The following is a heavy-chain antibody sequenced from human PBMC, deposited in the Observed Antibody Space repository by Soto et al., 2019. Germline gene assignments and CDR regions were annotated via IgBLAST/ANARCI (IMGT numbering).Heavy chain of an antibody. Sequence: PSETLSLTCGVYGGSFSGYYWSWIRQPPGKGLEWIGEINHSGSTNYNPSLNSRVTISVDTSKNQFSLKLSSVTAADTAVYYCARGPTMIIAGRYYFDYWGQGTLVT. V-gene: IGHV4-34*01. CDR2: INHSGST. CDR3: ARGPTMIIAGRYYFDY. D-gene: IGHD3-22*01. CDR1: GGSFSGYY. J-gene: IGHJ4*02.